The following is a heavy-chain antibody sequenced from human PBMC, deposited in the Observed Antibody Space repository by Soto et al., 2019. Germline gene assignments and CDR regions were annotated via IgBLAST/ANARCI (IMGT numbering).Heavy chain of an antibody. V-gene: IGHV5-51*01. J-gene: IGHJ6*04. CDR2: IYPGDSDT. D-gene: IGHD5-18*01. Sequence: GESLKISCKGSGYSFTSYWIGWVRQMPGKGLEWMGIIYPGDSDTRYSPSFQGQVTISADKSISTAYLQWSSLKASDTAMYYCAPLQDTARAGKARVGMAVWGKGTTDTVSS. CDR3: APLQDTARAGKARVGMAV. CDR1: GYSFTSYW.